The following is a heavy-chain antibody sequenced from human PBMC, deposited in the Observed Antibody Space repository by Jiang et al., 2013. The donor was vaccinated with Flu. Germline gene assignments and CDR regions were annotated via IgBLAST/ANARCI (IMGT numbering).Heavy chain of an antibody. CDR1: GGSFSGYY. V-gene: IGHV4-34*01. J-gene: IGHJ4*02. Sequence: LLKPSETLSLTCAVYGGSFSGYYWSWIRQPPGKGLEWIGEINHSGSTNYNPSLKSRVTISVDTSKNQFSLKLSSVTAADTAVYYCARLLSYTAMEKRPDDYWGQGTLVTVSS. CDR2: INHSGST. CDR3: ARLLSYTAMEKRPDDY. D-gene: IGHD5-18*01.